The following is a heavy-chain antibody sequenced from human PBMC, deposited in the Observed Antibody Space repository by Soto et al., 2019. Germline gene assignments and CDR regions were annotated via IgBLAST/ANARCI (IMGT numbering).Heavy chain of an antibody. Sequence: EVQLVESGGGLVQPGGSLRLSCAASGFTFSSYWMHWVRQAPGKGLVWVSRINSDGSSTSYADSVKGRFTISRDNAKNTRYLKMNSLSAENTVVYYCESGSGGYLMGFDYGGQETLVTVSS. J-gene: IGHJ4*02. V-gene: IGHV3-74*01. CDR2: INSDGSST. CDR3: ESGSGGYLMGFDY. D-gene: IGHD3-10*01. CDR1: GFTFSSYW.